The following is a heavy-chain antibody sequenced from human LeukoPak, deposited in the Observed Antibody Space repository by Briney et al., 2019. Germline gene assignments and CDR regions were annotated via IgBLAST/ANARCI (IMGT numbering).Heavy chain of an antibody. CDR1: GDSISSGSYY. J-gene: IGHJ6*03. CDR2: IYGRGGS. Sequence: PSQTLSLTCTVSGDSISSGSYYWSWIRQPAGKGLEWIGRIYGRGGSNYNPSLKSRVTMSVATSKNQLSLRLSSVTAADTAVYYCARARYGSGSYHFMDVWGKGTTVTISS. D-gene: IGHD3-10*01. V-gene: IGHV4-61*02. CDR3: ARARYGSGSYHFMDV.